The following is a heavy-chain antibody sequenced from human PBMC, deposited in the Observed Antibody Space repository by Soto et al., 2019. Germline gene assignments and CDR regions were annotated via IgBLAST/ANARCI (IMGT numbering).Heavy chain of an antibody. D-gene: IGHD4-4*01. V-gene: IGHV4-61*01. Sequence: SETLSLTCAVSGVSVSSGSYYWSWIRQPPGKGLEWIGYVHFSGSTNYNPSLKSRVTVSVDTSKNQFSLKLTSVTAAGTAVYYCARERTDDYNFDYWGQGTLVTVSS. CDR1: GVSVSSGSYY. CDR2: VHFSGST. CDR3: ARERTDDYNFDY. J-gene: IGHJ4*02.